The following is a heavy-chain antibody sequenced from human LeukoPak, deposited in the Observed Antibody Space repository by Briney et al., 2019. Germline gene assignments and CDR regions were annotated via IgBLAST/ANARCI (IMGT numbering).Heavy chain of an antibody. CDR2: INWNGGST. J-gene: IGHJ6*03. D-gene: IGHD3/OR15-3a*01. V-gene: IGHV3-20*04. CDR3: ARCAWTYYYYYMDV. Sequence: GGSLRLSCAASGFTFDDYGMSWVRQAPGKGLEWVSGINWNGGSTGYADSVKGRFTISRDNAKNSLYLQMNSLRAEDTAVYYCARCAWTYYYYYMDVWGKGTTVTISS. CDR1: GFTFDDYG.